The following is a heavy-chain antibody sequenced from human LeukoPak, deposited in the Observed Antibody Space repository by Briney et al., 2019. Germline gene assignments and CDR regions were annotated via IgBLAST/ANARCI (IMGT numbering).Heavy chain of an antibody. Sequence: SETLSLTCTVSGGSFSSYWWSWVRQPAGKGLEWIGRVYTSGSTTYNPSLRSRVTMSVDTSKNQLSLNLYSVTAADTAVYYCAGLYVWGKGTMVTISS. J-gene: IGHJ6*04. V-gene: IGHV4-4*07. CDR3: AGLYV. CDR1: GGSFSSYW. CDR2: VYTSGST.